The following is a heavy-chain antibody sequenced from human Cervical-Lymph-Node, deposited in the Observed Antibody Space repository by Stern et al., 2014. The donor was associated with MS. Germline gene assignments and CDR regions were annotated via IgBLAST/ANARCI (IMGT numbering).Heavy chain of an antibody. J-gene: IGHJ3*02. D-gene: IGHD2-15*01. CDR2: ISAYHGNT. Sequence: VQLVESGAEVKKPGASVKVSCKASGYTFTSYGISWVRTAPGKGLEWMGWISAYHGNTNYAQKLQCRVTMTTDTSTSTAYMDLRSLRSDDTAVYYCARGLLGSENAFDIWGQGTMVTVSS. V-gene: IGHV1-18*01. CDR1: GYTFTSYG. CDR3: ARGLLGSENAFDI.